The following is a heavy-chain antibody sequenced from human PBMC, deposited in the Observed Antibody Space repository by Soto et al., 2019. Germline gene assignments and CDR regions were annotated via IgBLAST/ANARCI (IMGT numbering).Heavy chain of an antibody. V-gene: IGHV3-23*01. CDR1: GFTFSGYG. Sequence: EVQLWESGGGLVQPGGSLRLSCAASGFTFSGYGMGWVRQAPGKGLEWVSAIGGSGTPIYYADSVKGRFTISRDNSKNTLYLQMNSLRDEDTASYYCARDGEQWLVFAYYGMDVWGQGTTVTVSS. CDR2: IGGSGTPI. CDR3: ARDGEQWLVFAYYGMDV. D-gene: IGHD6-19*01. J-gene: IGHJ6*02.